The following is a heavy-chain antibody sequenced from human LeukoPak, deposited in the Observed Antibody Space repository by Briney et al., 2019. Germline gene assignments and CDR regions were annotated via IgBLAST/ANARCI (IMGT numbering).Heavy chain of an antibody. CDR3: AKIPMITFGGVIYYFDY. D-gene: IGHD3-16*02. CDR2: ISGSGGST. V-gene: IGHV3-23*01. CDR1: GVTFSSYA. J-gene: IGHJ4*02. Sequence: PHGGSLRLSCAASGVTFSSYAMSWVRQAPGKGLEWVSAISGSGGSTYYADSVKGRFTISRDNSKNTLYLQMNSLRAEDTVVYYCAKIPMITFGGVIYYFDYWGQGTLVTVSS.